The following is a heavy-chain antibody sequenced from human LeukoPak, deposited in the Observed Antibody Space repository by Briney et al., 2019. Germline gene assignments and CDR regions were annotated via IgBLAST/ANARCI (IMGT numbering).Heavy chain of an antibody. J-gene: IGHJ4*02. CDR1: GFTFSNAW. Sequence: GGSLRLSCAASGFTFSNAWMSWVRQAPGKGLEWVGRIKSKTDGGTTDYAAPVKGRFTISRDDSKNTLYLQMNSLRAEDTAVYYCATKYSWYFLRDYWGQGTLVTVSS. D-gene: IGHD6-13*01. V-gene: IGHV3-15*01. CDR3: ATKYSWYFLRDY. CDR2: IKSKTDGGTT.